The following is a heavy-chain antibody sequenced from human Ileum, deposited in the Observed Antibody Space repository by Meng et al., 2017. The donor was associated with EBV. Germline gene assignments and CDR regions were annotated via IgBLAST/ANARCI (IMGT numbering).Heavy chain of an antibody. CDR2: TSHSGST. J-gene: IGHJ4*02. D-gene: IGHD3-22*01. CDR3: ASSDYYRSDY. V-gene: IGHV4-4*02. CDR1: GGSISRSDW. Sequence: QVPLQESGPGLVKPSETLSLTCAASGGSISRSDWWSWVRQPPGKGLEWIGETSHSGSTNYSPSLKSRVTISLDKSKNQLSLKLNSVTAADTAVYYCASSDYYRSDYWGQGTLVTVSS.